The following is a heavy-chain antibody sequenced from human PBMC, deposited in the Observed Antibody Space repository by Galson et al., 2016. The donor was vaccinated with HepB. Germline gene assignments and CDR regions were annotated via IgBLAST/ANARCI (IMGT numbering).Heavy chain of an antibody. CDR3: AKRSMSAVAGSFDF. D-gene: IGHD6-19*01. J-gene: IGHJ4*02. CDR2: ITGSGGSA. CDR1: GFTFSRHG. Sequence: SLRLSCAASGFTFSRHGMHWVRQAPGKGLEWVSAITGSGGSAYYADSVKGRFTFSRGNSKNTLYLQMNSLRAEDTAVYYCAKRSMSAVAGSFDFWGQGTLVTVSS. V-gene: IGHV3-23*01.